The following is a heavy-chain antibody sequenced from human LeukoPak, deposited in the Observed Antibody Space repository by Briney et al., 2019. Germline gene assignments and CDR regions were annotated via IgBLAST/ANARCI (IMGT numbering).Heavy chain of an antibody. Sequence: GGSLRLSCAASGFTFSSYAMSWVRQAPGKGLEWVSVISGSGGSTSYADSVKGRFTISRDNSMNTLYLQMNSLGADDTAVYYCAKDDRIQTRRYSYNYWGQGTLVTVSS. CDR3: AKDDRIQTRRYSYNY. V-gene: IGHV3-23*01. J-gene: IGHJ4*02. CDR2: ISGSGGST. D-gene: IGHD5-18*01. CDR1: GFTFSSYA.